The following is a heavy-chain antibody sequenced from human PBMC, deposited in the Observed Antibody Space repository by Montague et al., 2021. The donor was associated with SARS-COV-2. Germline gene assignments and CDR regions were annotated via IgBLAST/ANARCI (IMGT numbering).Heavy chain of an antibody. CDR3: TSGGGTMDF. J-gene: IGHJ4*02. D-gene: IGHD1-1*01. Sequence: SLRLSCAASGFPVSSAWMSWVRQSPRKGLECVGRVRRRADGETVDYAAPVQGRFNVSRDDSRNMVYLQKNSLRTDDTGVYYCTSGGGTMDFWGRGTLVTVSS. V-gene: IGHV3-15*01. CDR1: GFPVSSAW. CDR2: VRRRADGETV.